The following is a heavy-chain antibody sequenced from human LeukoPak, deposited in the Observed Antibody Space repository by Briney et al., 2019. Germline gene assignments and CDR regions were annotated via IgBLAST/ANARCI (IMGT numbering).Heavy chain of an antibody. CDR2: IYTTGST. V-gene: IGHV4-4*09. CDR3: ARHAGPYNWNYGFFDY. D-gene: IGHD1-7*01. CDR1: GGSISSYY. J-gene: IGHJ4*02. Sequence: PSETLSLTCTVSGGSISSYYWSWIRQPPGKGLEWIGYIYTTGSTNYNPSLKSRVTISVDTSKNQFSLKLSSVTAPDTAVYYCARHAGPYNWNYGFFDYWGEGTLVTVSS.